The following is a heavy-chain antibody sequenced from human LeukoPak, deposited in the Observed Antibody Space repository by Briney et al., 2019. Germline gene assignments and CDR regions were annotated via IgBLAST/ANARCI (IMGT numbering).Heavy chain of an antibody. CDR3: ARDLRVAARPGYYYYYMDV. CDR1: GGSISIYY. CDR2: IYTSGST. D-gene: IGHD6-6*01. V-gene: IGHV4-4*07. Sequence: SETLSLTCTVSGGSISIYYWSWIRQPAGKGLEWIGRIYTSGSTNYNPSLKSRVTMSVDTSKNQFSLKLSSVTAADTAVYYCARDLRVAARPGYYYYYMDVWGKGTTVTVYS. J-gene: IGHJ6*03.